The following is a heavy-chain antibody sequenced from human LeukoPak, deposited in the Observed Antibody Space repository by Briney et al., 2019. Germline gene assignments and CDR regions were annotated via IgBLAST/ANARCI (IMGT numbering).Heavy chain of an antibody. CDR1: GGSISSYY. Sequence: PSETLSLTCTVSGGSISSYYWSWIRQPPGKGLEWIGYIYYSGSTNYNPSLKSRVTISVDTSKNQFSLKLSSVTAADTAVYYCARAGDYYGSGSYYPPYYYGMDVWGQGTTVTVSS. D-gene: IGHD3-10*01. CDR3: ARAGDYYGSGSYYPPYYYGMDV. V-gene: IGHV4-59*01. CDR2: IYYSGST. J-gene: IGHJ6*02.